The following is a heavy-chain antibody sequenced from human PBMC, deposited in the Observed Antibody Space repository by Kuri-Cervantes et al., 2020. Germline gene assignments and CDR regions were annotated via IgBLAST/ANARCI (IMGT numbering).Heavy chain of an antibody. V-gene: IGHV4-34*01. CDR1: GFTFSSYG. Sequence: SQTLSLTCAASGFTFSSYGMHWVRQPPGKGLEWIGEINHSGSTNYNPSLKSRVTISVDTSKNQFSLKLSSVTAADTAVYYCARGRRGTNYYGSGSYQALDAFDIWGQGTMVTVSS. CDR2: INHSGST. J-gene: IGHJ3*02. CDR3: ARGRRGTNYYGSGSYQALDAFDI. D-gene: IGHD3-10*01.